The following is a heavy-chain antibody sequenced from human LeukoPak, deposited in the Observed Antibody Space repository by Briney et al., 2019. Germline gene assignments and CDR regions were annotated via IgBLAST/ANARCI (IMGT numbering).Heavy chain of an antibody. CDR3: ARVGGDWFDP. Sequence: SETLSLTCAVSGGSISNTGYYWAWIRQPPGKGLEWIGEINHSGSTNYNPSLKSRVTMSVDTSKNQFSLKLTSVSAADTAVYFCARVGGDWFDPWGQGILVTVSS. J-gene: IGHJ5*02. CDR2: INHSGST. V-gene: IGHV4-34*01. D-gene: IGHD3-10*01. CDR1: GGSISNTGYY.